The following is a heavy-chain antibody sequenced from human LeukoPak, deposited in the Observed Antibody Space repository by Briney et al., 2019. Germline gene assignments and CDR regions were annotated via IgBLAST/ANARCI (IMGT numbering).Heavy chain of an antibody. CDR3: AKSVVVITFRFDD. D-gene: IGHD2-15*01. CDR2: ISGSGGST. CDR1: GFTFSSYA. Sequence: GGSLRLSCAASGFTFSSYAMSWVRQAPGKGLEWVSAISGSGGSTYYADPVKGRFTISRDNSKNTLYLQMNSLRAEDTAVYYCAKSVVVITFRFDDWGQGALVTVSS. J-gene: IGHJ4*02. V-gene: IGHV3-23*01.